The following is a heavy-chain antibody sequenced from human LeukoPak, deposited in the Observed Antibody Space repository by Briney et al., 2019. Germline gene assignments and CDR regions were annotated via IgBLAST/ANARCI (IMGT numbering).Heavy chain of an antibody. V-gene: IGHV4-59*01. CDR2: VYYSGCT. D-gene: IGHD3-10*01. CDR3: ARGGGSGRGNWFDP. J-gene: IGHJ5*02. CDR1: GGSISPYY. Sequence: SETLSLTCTVSGGSISPYYWSWIRQPPGKGLELIGYVYYSGCTNYNPSLKSRVTISVDTSKSQFSLKLTSVTAADTAVYYCARGGGSGRGNWFDPWGQGSLVIVSS.